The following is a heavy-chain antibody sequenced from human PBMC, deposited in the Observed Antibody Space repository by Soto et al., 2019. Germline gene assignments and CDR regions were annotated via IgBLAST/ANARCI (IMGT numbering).Heavy chain of an antibody. Sequence: EVQLLESGGGLLQPGGSLRLSCAASGFTFETYAMSWVRQAPGKRLEWVSFISNIGDSTYYADSVKGRFTISRDNSKYTLYLEMNSLRAEDTAVYYCAKDLHYIWENSPSHDAFHIWGQGTMFTVTS. D-gene: IGHD3-16*01. CDR3: AKDLHYIWENSPSHDAFHI. CDR1: GFTFETYA. V-gene: IGHV3-23*01. J-gene: IGHJ3*02. CDR2: ISNIGDST.